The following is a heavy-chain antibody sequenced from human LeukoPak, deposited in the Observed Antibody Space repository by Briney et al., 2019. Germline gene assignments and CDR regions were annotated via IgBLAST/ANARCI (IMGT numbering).Heavy chain of an antibody. CDR2: IYYSGST. J-gene: IGHJ5*02. CDR3: AREEAWFDP. V-gene: IGHV4-61*01. CDR1: GGSISSGPYF. Sequence: SETLSLTCSVSGGSISSGPYFWSWIRQPPGKGLEWIGYIYYSGSTNYNPSLKSRVTISVDTSKNQFSLKLSSVTAADTAVYYCAREEAWFDPWGQGTLVTVSS.